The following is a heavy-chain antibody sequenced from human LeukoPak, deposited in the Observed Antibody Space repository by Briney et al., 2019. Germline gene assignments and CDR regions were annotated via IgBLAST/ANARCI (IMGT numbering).Heavy chain of an antibody. CDR1: GGSISGYY. V-gene: IGHV4-59*12. CDR3: ARGTFWSGYLGAFDI. Sequence: SETLSLTCTVSGGSISGYYWSWIRQPAGKGLEWIGYIYYSRSTNYNPSLKSRVTMSVDTSKNQFSLKLSSVTAADTAVYYCARGTFWSGYLGAFDIWGQGTMVTVSS. J-gene: IGHJ3*02. CDR2: IYYSRST. D-gene: IGHD3-3*01.